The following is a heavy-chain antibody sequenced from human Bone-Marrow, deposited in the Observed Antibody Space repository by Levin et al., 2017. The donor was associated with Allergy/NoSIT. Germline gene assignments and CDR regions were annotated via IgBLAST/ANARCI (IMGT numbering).Heavy chain of an antibody. D-gene: IGHD3-22*01. V-gene: IGHV1-2*02. CDR3: ARDGFGWAYYYDSSGQKADDY. CDR2: INPNSGGT. CDR1: GYTFTGYY. Sequence: GESLKISCKASGYTFTGYYMHWVRQAPGQGLEWMGWINPNSGGTNYAQKFQGRVTMTRDTSISTAYMELSRLRSDDTAVYYCARDGFGWAYYYDSSGQKADDYWGQGTLVTVSS. J-gene: IGHJ4*02.